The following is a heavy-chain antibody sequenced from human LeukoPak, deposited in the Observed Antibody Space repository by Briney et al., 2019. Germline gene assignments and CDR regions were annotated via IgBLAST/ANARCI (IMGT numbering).Heavy chain of an antibody. Sequence: PGGSLRLSCAASGFTFSRYWMSWVRQAPGKGLEWVANIKQDGSEKYYVDSVKGRFTISRDNAKNSLYLQMNSLRAEDTAVYYCARGWFGELLDAFDIWGQGTMVTVSS. CDR1: GFTFSRYW. D-gene: IGHD3-10*01. CDR2: IKQDGSEK. V-gene: IGHV3-7*04. CDR3: ARGWFGELLDAFDI. J-gene: IGHJ3*02.